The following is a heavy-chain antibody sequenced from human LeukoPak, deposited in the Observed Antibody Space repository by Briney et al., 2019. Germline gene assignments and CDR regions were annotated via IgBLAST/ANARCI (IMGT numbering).Heavy chain of an antibody. CDR1: GFTFSNYW. CDR3: ARGTWATLYYYYMDV. D-gene: IGHD5-24*01. V-gene: IGHV3-7*01. Sequence: PGGSLRLSCAASGFTFSNYWMTWVRQAPGKGLEWVANINQDESEKYYVDSVKGRFTISRDNAKNSLYLQMNSLRAEDTAVYYCARGTWATLYYYYMDVWGKGTTVTVSS. J-gene: IGHJ6*03. CDR2: INQDESEK.